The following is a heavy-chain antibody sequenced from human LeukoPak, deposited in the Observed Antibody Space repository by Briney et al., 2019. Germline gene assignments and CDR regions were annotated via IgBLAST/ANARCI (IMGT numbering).Heavy chain of an antibody. CDR3: SKVLWFGVSTAQVFDF. V-gene: IGHV3-23*01. D-gene: IGHD3-10*01. Sequence: GGSLRLSCVASGFTFSDYAMNWVRQAPGKGPEWVSGISASGAGTYYADSVKGRFTISRDNFQNTLYLQMNSLGAEDTAVYFCSKVLWFGVSTAQVFDFWGQGKMVTVSS. J-gene: IGHJ3*01. CDR1: GFTFSDYA. CDR2: ISASGAGT.